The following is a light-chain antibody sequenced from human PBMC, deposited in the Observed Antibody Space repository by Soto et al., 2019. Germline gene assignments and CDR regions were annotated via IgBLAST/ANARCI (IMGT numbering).Light chain of an antibody. CDR1: QSGRSGN. CDR3: QQYGGSPWT. CDR2: NIS. Sequence: EIVLTQSPASLSLSPGERATLFCGASQSGRSGNLAWYQLKPGLAPRLVIYNISSRATDIPDRFTGSGSATGCTLIITRLEPEDFASYYCQQYGGSPWTFGQGTTVEVK. J-gene: IGKJ1*01. V-gene: IGKV3D-20*01.